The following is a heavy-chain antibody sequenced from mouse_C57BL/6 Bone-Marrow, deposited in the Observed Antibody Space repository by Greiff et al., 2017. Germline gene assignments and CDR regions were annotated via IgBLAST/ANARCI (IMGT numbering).Heavy chain of an antibody. CDR1: GFTFSSYA. CDR2: ISSGGDYI. J-gene: IGHJ1*03. D-gene: IGHD1-1*01. Sequence: VESGEGLVKPGGSLKLSCAASGFTFSSYAMSWVRQTPEKRLEWVAYISSGGDYIYYADTVKGRFTISRDNARNTLYLQMSSLKSEDTAMYYCTRESYYGSSYDWYFDVWGTGTTVTVSS. CDR3: TRESYYGSSYDWYFDV. V-gene: IGHV5-9-1*02.